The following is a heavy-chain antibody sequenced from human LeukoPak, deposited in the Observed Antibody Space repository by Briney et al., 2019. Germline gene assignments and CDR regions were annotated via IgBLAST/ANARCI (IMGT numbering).Heavy chain of an antibody. CDR2: IIPIFGTA. J-gene: IGHJ4*02. Sequence: SVKVSCKASGGTFSSYAISWVRQAPGQGLEWMGGIIPIFGTANYAQKFQGRVTITTDESTSTAYMELSSLRSEDTAVYCCARDPRDGYNPRYWGQGTLVTVSS. V-gene: IGHV1-69*05. D-gene: IGHD5-24*01. CDR3: ARDPRDGYNPRY. CDR1: GGTFSSYA.